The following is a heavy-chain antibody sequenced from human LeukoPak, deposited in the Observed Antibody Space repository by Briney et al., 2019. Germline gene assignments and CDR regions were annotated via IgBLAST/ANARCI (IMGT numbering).Heavy chain of an antibody. V-gene: IGHV5-51*01. CDR3: ARLARSVGLAFSQYYFDY. J-gene: IGHJ4*02. Sequence: GESLKISCKGSGYSFANYWIAWVRQMPGKGLEWMGFIYPGDSNTRSSPSFQGLVTISADKSISTAYLQWSSLEASDTAIYYCARLARSVGLAFSQYYFDYWGQGTLVTVSS. CDR1: GYSFANYW. CDR2: IYPGDSNT.